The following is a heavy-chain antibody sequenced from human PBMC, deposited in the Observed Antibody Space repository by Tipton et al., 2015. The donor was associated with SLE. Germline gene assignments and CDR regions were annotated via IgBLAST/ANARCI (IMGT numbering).Heavy chain of an antibody. Sequence: TLSLTCTVSGGSISSYYWSWIRQPPGKGLEWIGYISYSGSTNYNPSLKSRVTISVDTSKNQFSLKLSSVTAADTAVYYCASSRDPYGYFDLWGRGTLVTVSS. CDR3: ASSRDPYGYFDL. CDR2: ISYSGST. D-gene: IGHD5-24*01. V-gene: IGHV4-59*01. J-gene: IGHJ2*01. CDR1: GGSISSYY.